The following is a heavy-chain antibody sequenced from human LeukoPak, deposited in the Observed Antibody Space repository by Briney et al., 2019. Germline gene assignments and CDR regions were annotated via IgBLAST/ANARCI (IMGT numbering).Heavy chain of an antibody. D-gene: IGHD6-13*01. V-gene: IGHV3-23*01. CDR3: AKGAGYSSNWNFDY. CDR1: KFNFNSYG. CDR2: ISGSGGST. Sequence: PGGSLRLSCTTSKFNFNSYGMTWVRQAPGKGLEWVSSISGSGGSTQYAASVQGRFTISRDNSKNTLYLQMNSLRLEDTAGYYCAKGAGYSSNWNFDYWGQGTLVTVSS. J-gene: IGHJ4*02.